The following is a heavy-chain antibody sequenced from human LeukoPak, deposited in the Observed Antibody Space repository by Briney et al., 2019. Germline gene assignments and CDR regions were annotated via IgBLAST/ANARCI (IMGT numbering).Heavy chain of an antibody. CDR2: IYYSGST. V-gene: IGHV4-59*01. Sequence: SETLSLTCTVSGGSISSYYWSWIRQPPGKGLEWIGYIYYSGSTNYNPSLKSRVTISVDTSKNQFSLKLSSVTAADTAVYYCARAIGVVPAAIGWFDPWGQGTLVTVSS. CDR1: GGSISSYY. J-gene: IGHJ5*02. CDR3: ARAIGVVPAAIGWFDP. D-gene: IGHD2-2*02.